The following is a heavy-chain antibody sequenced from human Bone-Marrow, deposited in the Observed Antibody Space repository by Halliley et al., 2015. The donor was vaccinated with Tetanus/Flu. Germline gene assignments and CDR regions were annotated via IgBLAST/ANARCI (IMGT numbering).Heavy chain of an antibody. CDR2: IYYTGST. V-gene: IGHV4-59*08. D-gene: IGHD3-10*01. Sequence: TLSLTCTVSGGSISSNYWTRIRQPPGKGLEWIGYIYYTGSTNYNPSLKSRVTMSLDTSKNHFSLTLSSVTAADTAVYYCATYYSARSYYGMDVWGQGTTVTVSS. J-gene: IGHJ6*02. CDR1: GGSISSNY. CDR3: ATYYSARSYYGMDV.